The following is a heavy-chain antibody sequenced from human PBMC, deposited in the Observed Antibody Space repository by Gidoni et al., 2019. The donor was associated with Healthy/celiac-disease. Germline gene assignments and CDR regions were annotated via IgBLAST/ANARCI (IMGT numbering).Heavy chain of an antibody. CDR3: ARDRGNGDYAYFDY. J-gene: IGHJ4*02. Sequence: QVQLVESGGGVVQPGRSLRLSCAASGFPFSSYGMHWVRQAPGKGREWVAVIGYDGSNKYYADSVKGRFTISRDNSKNTLYLQMNSLRAEDTAVYYCARDRGNGDYAYFDYWGQGTLVTVSS. CDR2: IGYDGSNK. D-gene: IGHD4-17*01. CDR1: GFPFSSYG. V-gene: IGHV3-33*01.